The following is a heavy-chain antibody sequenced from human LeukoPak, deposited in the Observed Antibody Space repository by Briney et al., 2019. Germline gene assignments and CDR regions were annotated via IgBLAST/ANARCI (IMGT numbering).Heavy chain of an antibody. CDR2: ISYDGSNK. V-gene: IGHV3-30-3*01. Sequence: GGSLRLSCAASGFTFSSYAMHWVRQAPGKGLEWVAVISYDGSNKYYADSVKGRFTISRDNSKNTLYLQMNSLRAEDTAVYYCARWGHFDTSGYFVVDYWGQGTLVTVSS. J-gene: IGHJ4*02. D-gene: IGHD3-22*01. CDR1: GFTFSSYA. CDR3: ARWGHFDTSGYFVVDY.